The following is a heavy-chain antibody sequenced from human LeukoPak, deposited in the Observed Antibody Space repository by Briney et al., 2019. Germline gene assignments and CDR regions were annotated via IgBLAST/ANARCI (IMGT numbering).Heavy chain of an antibody. J-gene: IGHJ4*02. CDR1: GFTFSSYW. V-gene: IGHV3-7*03. CDR3: AKAGGYDWGFDY. Sequence: GSLRLSCAASGFTFSSYWMSWVRQAPGKGLEWVANIKQDGSEKYYVDSVKGRFTISRDNAKNSLYLQMNSLRAEDTALYYCAKAGGYDWGFDYWGQGTLVTVSS. CDR2: IKQDGSEK. D-gene: IGHD5-12*01.